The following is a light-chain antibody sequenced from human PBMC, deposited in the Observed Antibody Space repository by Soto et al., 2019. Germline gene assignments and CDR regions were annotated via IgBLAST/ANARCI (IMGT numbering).Light chain of an antibody. Sequence: QSALTQPPSASGTPGQRVTISCSGSTSNIGSNSVNWYQQLPGAAPKLLIYTNSRRPSGVPDRFSGSKSGTSASLAIRDSRPEYEGEYYCAVWDGSLTVYVFGTGTKLTVL. CDR3: AVWDGSLTVYV. CDR1: TSNIGSNS. J-gene: IGLJ1*01. CDR2: TNS. V-gene: IGLV1-44*01.